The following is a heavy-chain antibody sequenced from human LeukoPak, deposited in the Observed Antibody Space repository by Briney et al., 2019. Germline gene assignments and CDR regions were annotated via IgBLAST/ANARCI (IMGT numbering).Heavy chain of an antibody. CDR2: ISPNSGGT. CDR1: GYTFTGYY. V-gene: IGHV1-2*02. D-gene: IGHD1-26*01. Sequence: GASVKVSCKASGYTFTGYYMHWVRQAPGQGLEWMGWISPNSGGTNYAQKFQGRVTMTRDTSISTAYMELSRLRSDDTAVYYCARGTSGSYYQSLDYWGQGTLVTVSS. CDR3: ARGTSGSYYQSLDY. J-gene: IGHJ4*02.